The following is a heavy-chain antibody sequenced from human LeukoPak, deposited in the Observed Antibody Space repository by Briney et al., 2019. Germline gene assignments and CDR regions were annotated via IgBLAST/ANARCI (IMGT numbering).Heavy chain of an antibody. CDR3: ARGIRGPAGVWRSYYGMDV. CDR1: GFTFSSYS. D-gene: IGHD3-10*01. CDR2: ISSSSSYI. J-gene: IGHJ6*02. Sequence: GGSLRLSCAASGFTFSSYSMNWVRQAPGKGLEWVSSISSSSSYIYYADSVKGRFTISRDNAKNSLYLQMNSLRAEDTAVYYCARGIRGPAGVWRSYYGMDVWGQGTTVTVSS. V-gene: IGHV3-21*01.